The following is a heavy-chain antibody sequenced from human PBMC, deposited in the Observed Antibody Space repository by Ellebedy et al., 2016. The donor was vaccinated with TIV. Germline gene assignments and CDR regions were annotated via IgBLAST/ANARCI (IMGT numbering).Heavy chain of an antibody. Sequence: MPSETLSLTCTVSGGSMISDDHYWIWVRPPPGKGLEWIGYIYYSGTTYYNPSLKHRLTMSVDKSKSQVSLKLTSVTAADTAVYYCARGGGDRPHALDVWGQGTKVTVSS. D-gene: IGHD3-10*01. CDR2: IYYSGTT. CDR1: GGSMISDDHY. J-gene: IGHJ3*01. CDR3: ARGGGDRPHALDV. V-gene: IGHV4-30-4*01.